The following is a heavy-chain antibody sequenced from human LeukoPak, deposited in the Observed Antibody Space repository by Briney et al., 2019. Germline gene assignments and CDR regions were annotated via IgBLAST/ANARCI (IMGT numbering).Heavy chain of an antibody. CDR2: IDPRSGST. J-gene: IGHJ4*02. Sequence: WASVKVSCKASGYSFTTYYTHWVRQAPGQGLEWMGVIDPRSGSTSYGQKFQGEVTMTRDTSTSTVYMDLSSLRSEDTAVYFCARGPIGEVDARLDYWGQGNLVSVSS. D-gene: IGHD1-26*01. CDR3: ARGPIGEVDARLDY. V-gene: IGHV1-46*01. CDR1: GYSFTTYY.